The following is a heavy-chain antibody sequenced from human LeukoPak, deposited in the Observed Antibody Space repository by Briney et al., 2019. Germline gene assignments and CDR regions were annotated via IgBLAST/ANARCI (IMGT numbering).Heavy chain of an antibody. J-gene: IGHJ3*02. V-gene: IGHV3-23*01. D-gene: IGHD1-26*01. CDR3: AKATVGVGATTGAFDI. Sequence: GGSLRLSCAASGFTFSSYAMSWVRQAPGKGLEWVSAISGSGGSTYYADSVKGRFTISRDNSKNTLYLQMNSLRAEVTAVYYCAKATVGVGATTGAFDIWGQGTMVTVSS. CDR2: ISGSGGST. CDR1: GFTFSSYA.